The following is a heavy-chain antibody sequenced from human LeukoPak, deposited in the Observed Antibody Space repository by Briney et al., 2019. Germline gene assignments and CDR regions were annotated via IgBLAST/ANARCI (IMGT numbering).Heavy chain of an antibody. CDR1: GFTVSSNY. CDR3: ASERRYCSGDNCYSGLDY. V-gene: IGHV3-53*01. J-gene: IGHJ4*02. D-gene: IGHD2-15*01. Sequence: GGSLRLSCAVSGFTVSSNYMSWVRQAPGKGLEWVSLIHSGGTKEYADYVKGRFTISRDYSKNTVNLQINSMRADDAAVYYFASERRYCSGDNCYSGLDYWGQGTLVTVSS. CDR2: IHSGGTK.